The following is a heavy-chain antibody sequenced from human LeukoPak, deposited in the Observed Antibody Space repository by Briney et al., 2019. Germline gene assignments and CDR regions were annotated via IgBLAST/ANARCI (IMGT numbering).Heavy chain of an antibody. CDR3: ASYTTSRYCSSTSCYRAFDI. V-gene: IGHV4-59*01. D-gene: IGHD2-2*01. CDR1: GGSISSYY. CDR2: IYYSGST. Sequence: SETLSLTCTVSGGSISSYYWSWIRQPPGKGLEWVGYIYYSGSTNYNPSLRSRVTISVDTSKNQFSLKLSSVTAADTAVYYCASYTTSRYCSSTSCYRAFDIWGQGTMVTVSS. J-gene: IGHJ3*02.